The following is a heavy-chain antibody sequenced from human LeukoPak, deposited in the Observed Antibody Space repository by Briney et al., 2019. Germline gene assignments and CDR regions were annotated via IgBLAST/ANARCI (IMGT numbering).Heavy chain of an antibody. D-gene: IGHD4-11*01. Sequence: PGRSLRLSCAASGFTFSSYGMHWVRQAPGKGLEWVAVISYDGSNKYYADSVKGRFTISRDSSKNTLYLQMNSLRAEDTAVYYCAKDDYSNYGCFDYWGQGTLVTVSS. CDR3: AKDDYSNYGCFDY. J-gene: IGHJ4*02. CDR1: GFTFSSYG. CDR2: ISYDGSNK. V-gene: IGHV3-30*18.